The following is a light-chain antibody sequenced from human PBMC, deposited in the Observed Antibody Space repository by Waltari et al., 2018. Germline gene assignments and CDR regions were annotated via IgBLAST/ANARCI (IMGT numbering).Light chain of an antibody. CDR2: QVT. CDR3: SSYTDSTTVV. CDR1: TTDIGTYDY. J-gene: IGLJ2*01. Sequence: QSALTQPASVSGSPGPSITISCSGSTTDIGTYDYLSWYQQYPGKAPKLILYQVTIRPSGVSNRFSGSKSGNTASLTISDLQTDDEAIYYCSSYTDSTTVVFGGGTVVTVL. V-gene: IGLV2-14*01.